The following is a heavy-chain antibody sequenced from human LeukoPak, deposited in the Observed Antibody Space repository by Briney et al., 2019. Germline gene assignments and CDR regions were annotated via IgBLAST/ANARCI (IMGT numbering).Heavy chain of an antibody. V-gene: IGHV1-18*01. D-gene: IGHD3-10*01. CDR2: ISAYDGNT. CDR1: GYTFTSYG. J-gene: IGHJ4*02. Sequence: ASVKVSCRASGYTFTSYGFTWVRQAPGQGPEWMGWISAYDGNTNSAQKFQGRVTMTTDTSSSTAYMELRSLTSDDTAVYYCARDGYGSGKGYFDYWGQGTLVTVSS. CDR3: ARDGYGSGKGYFDY.